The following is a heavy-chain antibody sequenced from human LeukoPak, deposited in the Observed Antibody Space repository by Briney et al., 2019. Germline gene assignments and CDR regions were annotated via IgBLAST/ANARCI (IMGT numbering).Heavy chain of an antibody. CDR2: INHSGST. D-gene: IGHD3-10*01. CDR1: GGSFSGYY. J-gene: IGHJ2*01. Sequence: PSETLSLTCAVYGGSFSGYYWSWIRQPPGKGLEWIGEINHSGSTNYNPSLKSRVTISVDMSKNQFSLKLSSVTAADTAVYYCARVIRITMVRGVNWYFDLWGRGTLVTVSS. V-gene: IGHV4-34*01. CDR3: ARVIRITMVRGVNWYFDL.